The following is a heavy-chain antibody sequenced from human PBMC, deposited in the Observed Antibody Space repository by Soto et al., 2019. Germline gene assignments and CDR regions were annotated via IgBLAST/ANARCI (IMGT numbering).Heavy chain of an antibody. Sequence: GASVKVSCKASGGTFSSYAISWVRQAPGQGLEWMGGIIPIFGTANYAQKFQCRVTITADESTSTAYMELSSLRSEDTAVYYCARDRSRYCSSTSCSPRGDFDYWGQGTLVTVSS. CDR2: IIPIFGTA. D-gene: IGHD2-2*01. V-gene: IGHV1-69*13. CDR3: ARDRSRYCSSTSCSPRGDFDY. J-gene: IGHJ4*02. CDR1: GGTFSSYA.